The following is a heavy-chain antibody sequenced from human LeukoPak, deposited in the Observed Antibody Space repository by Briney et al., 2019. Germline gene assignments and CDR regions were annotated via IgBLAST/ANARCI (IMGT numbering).Heavy chain of an antibody. CDR3: YSKGRLGWRVVNWFDP. J-gene: IGHJ5*02. V-gene: IGHV1-68*01. D-gene: IGHD3-9*01. CDR1: GYTFTYCS. CDR2: ITLYNGNT. Sequence: ASVKVSCKASGYTFTYCSLHWLQQAPGQGLERMRWITLYNGNTNYAKKFQGRVTITRDMSLRTAYIELSSLGFRDAILTGYYSKGRLGWRVVNWFDPWGQGTLVTVSS.